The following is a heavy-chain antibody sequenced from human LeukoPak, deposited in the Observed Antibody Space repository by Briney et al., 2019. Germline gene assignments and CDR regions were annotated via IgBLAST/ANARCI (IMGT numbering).Heavy chain of an antibody. CDR2: ISASGSSV. V-gene: IGHV3-48*02. Sequence: GGSLRLSCVASGFTFSHYNMYWVRQAPGKGLEWVSYISASGSSVYYADSVKGRFTISRDNAENSLYLQMNSLRDEDTAVYYCARVRPWVFDYWGQGTLVTVSS. CDR3: ARVRPWVFDY. CDR1: GFTFSHYN. J-gene: IGHJ4*02.